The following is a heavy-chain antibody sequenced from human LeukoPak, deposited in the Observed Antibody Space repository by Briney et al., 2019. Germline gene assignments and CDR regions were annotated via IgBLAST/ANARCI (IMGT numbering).Heavy chain of an antibody. CDR3: ARELTLSY. J-gene: IGHJ4*02. Sequence: SGGSLRLSFAASGFTFSDYYMSWIRQAPGKGLEWVSYISSSSSYTNYADSVKGRFTISRDNAKNSLYLQMNSLRDEDTAVYYCARELTLSYWGQGTLVTVSS. V-gene: IGHV3-11*06. CDR1: GFTFSDYY. D-gene: IGHD1-14*01. CDR2: ISSSSSYT.